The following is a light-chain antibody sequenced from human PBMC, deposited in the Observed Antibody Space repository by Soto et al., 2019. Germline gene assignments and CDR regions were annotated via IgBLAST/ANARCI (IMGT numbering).Light chain of an antibody. CDR3: YSYTSSNTYV. CDR2: DVS. V-gene: IGLV2-14*03. Sequence: QSVLTQPASLSVSPGQSITISCTGTSSDVGGYNYVSWYQHHPGKVPQLMIYDVSNRPSGVSNRFSGSKSGNTASLTISGLQAEDEADYYCYSYTSSNTYVFGTGTKVTVL. CDR1: SSDVGGYNY. J-gene: IGLJ1*01.